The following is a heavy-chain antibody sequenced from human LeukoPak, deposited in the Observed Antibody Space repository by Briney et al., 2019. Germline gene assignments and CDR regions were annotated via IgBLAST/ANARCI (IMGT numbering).Heavy chain of an antibody. Sequence: SGTLSLTCAVSGGSISSSNWWSWVRQPPGKGLEGIAVIYHSGSTNYNPSLKSRVTISVDKSKNQFSLKLSSVTAADTAVYYCASVDAPYSSSWHDAFDIWCQGTLVTVSS. V-gene: IGHV4-4*02. J-gene: IGHJ3*02. D-gene: IGHD6-13*01. CDR3: ASVDAPYSSSWHDAFDI. CDR2: IYHSGST. CDR1: GGSISSSNW.